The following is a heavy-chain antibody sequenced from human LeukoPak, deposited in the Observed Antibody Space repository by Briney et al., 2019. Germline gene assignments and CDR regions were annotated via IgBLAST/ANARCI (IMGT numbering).Heavy chain of an antibody. Sequence: GASVKVSCKASGYSFTSYTMHWVRQAPGQRLEWMGWINAGNGDTEYSQEFQGRVTITRDTSATTAYMELSRLRSEDMAVYYCARWRAGYNAFDIWGQGTMVTVSS. J-gene: IGHJ3*02. D-gene: IGHD3-9*01. CDR1: GYSFTSYT. V-gene: IGHV1-3*03. CDR2: INAGNGDT. CDR3: ARWRAGYNAFDI.